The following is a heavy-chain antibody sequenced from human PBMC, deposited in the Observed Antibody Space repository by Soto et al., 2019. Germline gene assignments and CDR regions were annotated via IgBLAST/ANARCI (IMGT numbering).Heavy chain of an antibody. CDR1: GGTFSSYA. CDR3: AKDGGGGLGEHL. Sequence: QVQLVQSGAEVKKPGSSVKVSCKASGGTFSSYAISWVRQAPGQGLEWMGGIIPIFGTANYAQKFEGRVTITADESTSTAYMELRSLRSEDMAVYYWAKDGGGGLGEHLGGQGTLVTVSS. D-gene: IGHD3-16*01. CDR2: IIPIFGTA. J-gene: IGHJ4*02. V-gene: IGHV1-69*12.